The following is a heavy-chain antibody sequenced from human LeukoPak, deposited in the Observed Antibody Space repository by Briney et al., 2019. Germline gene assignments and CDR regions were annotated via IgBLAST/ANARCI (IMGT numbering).Heavy chain of an antibody. V-gene: IGHV1-69*01. J-gene: IGHJ4*02. Sequence: IPIFVPANYPQKFPGRVTITAEESTSTAYMEVSSLRSEDTAVYYCASCSGGSCYPMGIGYWGQGTLVTVSS. D-gene: IGHD2-15*01. CDR2: IPIFVPA. CDR3: ASCSGGSCYPMGIGY.